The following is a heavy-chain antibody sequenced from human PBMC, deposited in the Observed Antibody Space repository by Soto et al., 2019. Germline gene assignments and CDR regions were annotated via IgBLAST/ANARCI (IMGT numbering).Heavy chain of an antibody. CDR1: GFTFGNYA. CDR2: ISGGGDAT. V-gene: IGHV3-23*01. D-gene: IGHD7-27*01. Sequence: EVQLLESGGGLVQPGGSLRLSCAASGFTFGNYAFSWVRQAPGKGLEWVSVISGGGDATYYPDSVKGRFTTSRDNSKNTVYLQMNSLRAEDTAVYYCAKKSLGSITLPAVYYFDYWGQGTRVSVSS. CDR3: AKKSLGSITLPAVYYFDY. J-gene: IGHJ4*02.